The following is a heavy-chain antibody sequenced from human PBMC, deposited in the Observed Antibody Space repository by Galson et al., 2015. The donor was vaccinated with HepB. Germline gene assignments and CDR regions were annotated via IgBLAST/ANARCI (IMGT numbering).Heavy chain of an antibody. CDR2: INPNSGGT. Sequence: SVKVSCKASGYTFTGYYMHWVRQAPGQGLEWMGWINPNSGGTNYAQKFQGWVTMTRDTSISTAYMELSRLRSDDAAVYYCARQTTREGFKMVVPNFDPWGQGTLVTVSS. CDR3: ARQTTREGFKMVVPNFDP. V-gene: IGHV1-2*04. CDR1: GYTFTGYY. J-gene: IGHJ5*02. D-gene: IGHD2-2*01.